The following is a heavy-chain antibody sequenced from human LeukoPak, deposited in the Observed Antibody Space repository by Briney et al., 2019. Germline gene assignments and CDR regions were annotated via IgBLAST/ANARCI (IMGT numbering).Heavy chain of an antibody. V-gene: IGHV1-2*02. Sequence: ASVKVSCKASGYTFTAYYIHWVRQAPGQGLEWMGWINPNSGGTNYAQKFQGRVTMTRDTSSSTAYMELSRLRSDDTAVYYCARDHSYYDSGSYSNVDYWGQGTLVAVSS. D-gene: IGHD3-10*01. CDR3: ARDHSYYDSGSYSNVDY. CDR1: GYTFTAYY. J-gene: IGHJ4*02. CDR2: INPNSGGT.